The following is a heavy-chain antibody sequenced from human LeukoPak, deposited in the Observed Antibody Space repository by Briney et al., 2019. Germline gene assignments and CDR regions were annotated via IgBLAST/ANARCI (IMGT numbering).Heavy chain of an antibody. CDR3: ARGPRTRVAVITTGDFGS. J-gene: IGHJ4*02. CDR2: INPNSGVT. Sequence: ASVKASCKASRYTFTGYYMHWVRQAPGQGLEWMGWINPNSGVTKYAQKFQGRVTVTRDTSISTAYMELRRLRSDDRAVYYCARGPRTRVAVITTGDFGSWGEGTLVTVSS. D-gene: IGHD3-22*01. V-gene: IGHV1-2*02. CDR1: RYTFTGYY.